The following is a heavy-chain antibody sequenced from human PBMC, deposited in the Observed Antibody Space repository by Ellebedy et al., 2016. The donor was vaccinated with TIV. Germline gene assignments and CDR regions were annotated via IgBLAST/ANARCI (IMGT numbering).Heavy chain of an antibody. CDR1: GGTFSGYC. J-gene: IGHJ4*02. Sequence: MPSETLSLTCAVYGGTFSGYCWSWIRQSPGTGLEWIGDICDIGSTKYNPSLKSRVTISMDQSKNQFSLKLTSLTAADTAMYFCARVHRRPPAAPRLRPGYHFDSWGQGILVTVSS. D-gene: IGHD6-6*01. V-gene: IGHV4-34*01. CDR2: ICDIGST. CDR3: ARVHRRPPAAPRLRPGYHFDS.